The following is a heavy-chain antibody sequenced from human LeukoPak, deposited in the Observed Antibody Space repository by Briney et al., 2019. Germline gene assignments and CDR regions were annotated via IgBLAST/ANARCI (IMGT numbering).Heavy chain of an antibody. CDR3: ARAPIAVAGTGYYFDY. Sequence: PGGSLRLSCAASGFTFSSYWMSWVRQAPGKGLEWVANIKQDGSEKYYVDSVKGRFTISRDNAKNSLYLQMNSLGAEDTAVYYCARAPIAVAGTGYYFDYWGQGTLVTVSS. V-gene: IGHV3-7*04. CDR1: GFTFSSYW. J-gene: IGHJ4*02. D-gene: IGHD6-19*01. CDR2: IKQDGSEK.